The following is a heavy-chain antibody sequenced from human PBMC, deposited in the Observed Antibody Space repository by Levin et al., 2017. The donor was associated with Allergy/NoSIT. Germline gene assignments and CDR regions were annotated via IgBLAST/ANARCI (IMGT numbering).Heavy chain of an antibody. CDR3: ARVSGFVVVPAAMARPYNWFDP. D-gene: IGHD2-2*01. CDR2: IYHSGST. V-gene: IGHV4-4*02. CDR1: GGSISSSNW. J-gene: IGHJ5*02. Sequence: SQTLSLTCAVSGGSISSSNWWSWVRQPPGKGLEWIGEIYHSGSTNYNPSLKSRVTISVDKSKNQFSLKLSSVTAADTAVYYCARVSGFVVVPAAMARPYNWFDPWGQGTLVTVSS.